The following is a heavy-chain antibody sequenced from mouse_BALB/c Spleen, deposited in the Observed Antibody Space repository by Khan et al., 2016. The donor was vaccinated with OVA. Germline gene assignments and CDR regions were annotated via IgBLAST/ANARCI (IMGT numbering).Heavy chain of an antibody. CDR3: ASHLTGSFAY. CDR1: GFTFSSYS. V-gene: IGHV5-6*01. J-gene: IGHJ3*01. Sequence: EVELVESGGDLVKPGGSLKLSCAASGFTFSSYSMSWVRQIPDKRLEWVATMSSGGDYTYYPDSVKGRFTIPRDNAKNTLYLQMSSLKSEDTAMYYCASHLTGSFAYWGQGTLVTVSA. D-gene: IGHD4-1*01. CDR2: MSSGGDYT.